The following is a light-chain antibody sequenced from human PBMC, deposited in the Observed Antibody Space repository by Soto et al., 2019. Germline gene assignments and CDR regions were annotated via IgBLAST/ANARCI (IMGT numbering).Light chain of an antibody. CDR3: TSYTGSSTWV. CDR1: SSDVGGYNY. CDR2: EVS. V-gene: IGLV2-14*01. Sequence: QSALTQPASVSGSPGQSITISCTGTSSDVGGYNYVSWYQQHPGKAPKLLIYEVSNRPSGVFNRFSGSKSGNTASLTISGLQAEDEADYYCTSYTGSSTWVFGGGTKVTVL. J-gene: IGLJ3*02.